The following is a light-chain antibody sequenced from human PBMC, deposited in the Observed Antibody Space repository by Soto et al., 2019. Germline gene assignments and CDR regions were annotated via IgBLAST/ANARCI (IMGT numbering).Light chain of an antibody. CDR2: EVS. V-gene: IGLV2-14*01. CDR1: SSDVGGYNY. CDR3: SSYTSSSVGV. Sequence: ALTQPASVSGSPGQSITISCTGTSSDVGGYNYVSWYQQHPGKAPKLMIYEVSNRPSGVSNRFSGSKSGNTASLTISGLQAEDEADYYCSSYTSSSVGVFGTGTKVTVL. J-gene: IGLJ1*01.